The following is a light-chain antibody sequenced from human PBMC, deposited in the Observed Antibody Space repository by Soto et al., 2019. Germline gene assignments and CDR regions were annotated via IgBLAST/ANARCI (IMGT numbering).Light chain of an antibody. CDR3: QHRGEWPRT. V-gene: IGKV3-11*01. J-gene: IGKJ2*01. CDR1: QSVSNY. CDR2: GAS. Sequence: EIVLTQSPATLSLSPGERATLSCRASQSVSNYLAWYQQKPGQAPRLLIYGASNRATGIPARFTGSGSGTDFTLTISSLEPEDFAVFYCQHRGEWPRTFGQGTKLEIK.